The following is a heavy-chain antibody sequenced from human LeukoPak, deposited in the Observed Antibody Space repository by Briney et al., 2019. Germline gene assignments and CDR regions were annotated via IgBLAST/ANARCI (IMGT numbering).Heavy chain of an antibody. CDR1: GGSISSFY. Sequence: SETLSLTCTVSGGSISSFYWSWIRQPPGKGLEWIGYIYYSGSTNYNPSLKSRVTISVDTSKNQFSLKLSSVTAADTAVYYCARDRGYCSGGSCQHFGYWGQGTLVTVSS. V-gene: IGHV4-59*01. CDR3: ARDRGYCSGGSCQHFGY. CDR2: IYYSGST. D-gene: IGHD2-15*01. J-gene: IGHJ4*02.